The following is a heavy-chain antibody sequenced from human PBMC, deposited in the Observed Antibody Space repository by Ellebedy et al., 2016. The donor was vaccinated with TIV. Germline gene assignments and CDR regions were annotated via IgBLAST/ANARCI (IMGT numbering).Heavy chain of an antibody. V-gene: IGHV4-39*01. Sequence: SETLSLXXSVSGGSINSGSFYWGWIRQPPGKGLEWLGSMYHSGSTYHNPSLKSRVTISVDTSKNQLSLRLSSVAAADTAVYYCARQVVATSGIHVWYFDLWGRGTLVTVSS. J-gene: IGHJ2*01. D-gene: IGHD1-26*01. CDR2: MYHSGST. CDR1: GGSINSGSFY. CDR3: ARQVVATSGIHVWYFDL.